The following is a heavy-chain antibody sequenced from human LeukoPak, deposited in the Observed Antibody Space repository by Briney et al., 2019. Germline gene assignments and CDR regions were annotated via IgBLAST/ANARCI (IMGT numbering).Heavy chain of an antibody. CDR3: ARGPGDYDASDI. CDR2: IKENGNEQ. D-gene: IGHD4-11*01. J-gene: IGHJ3*02. V-gene: IGHV3-7*01. Sequence: GGSLRLSCEASGFLFTSYWMSWVRQAPGKGPEWVAHIKENGNEQYYADSVKGRFTISRDNVKQSLCLQMNNLRVEDTAVYYCARGPGDYDASDIWGQGTMVTVSS. CDR1: GFLFTSYW.